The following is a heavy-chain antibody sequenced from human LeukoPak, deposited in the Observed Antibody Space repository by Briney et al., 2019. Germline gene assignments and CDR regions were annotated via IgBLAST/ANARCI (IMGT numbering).Heavy chain of an antibody. J-gene: IGHJ3*02. CDR2: IHSSGST. Sequence: SETLSLTCTVSGGSISSYYWNWIRRPPGKGLEWIGYIHSSGSTNYNPSLKSRVTISIDTSKSQFSLKLSSVTAADTAVYYCARRAEMTIFGNGGAFDIWGQGTMVTVSS. CDR1: GGSISSYY. CDR3: ARRAEMTIFGNGGAFDI. D-gene: IGHD3-3*01. V-gene: IGHV4-59*08.